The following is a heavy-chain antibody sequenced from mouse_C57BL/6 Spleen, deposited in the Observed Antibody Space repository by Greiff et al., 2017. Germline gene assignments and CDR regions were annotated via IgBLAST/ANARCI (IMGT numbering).Heavy chain of an antibody. Sequence: VKLVESGPGLVAPSQSLSITCTVSGFSLTSYGVDWVRQPPGKGLEWLGVIWGGGSTNYNSALMSKVSISKDNSKSQVFLKMNSLQTDDTAMYYCATHYYGSSYDAMDYWGQGTSVTVSS. J-gene: IGHJ4*01. CDR2: IWGGGST. CDR1: GFSLTSYG. V-gene: IGHV2-9*01. CDR3: ATHYYGSSYDAMDY. D-gene: IGHD1-1*01.